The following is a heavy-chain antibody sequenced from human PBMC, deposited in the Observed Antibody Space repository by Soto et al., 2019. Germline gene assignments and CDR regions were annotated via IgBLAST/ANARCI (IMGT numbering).Heavy chain of an antibody. CDR3: ARERGGATYDAFDI. D-gene: IGHD1-26*01. CDR1: GFTVSSNY. V-gene: IGHV3-53*01. J-gene: IGHJ3*02. CDR2: IYGGGST. Sequence: QPGGSLRLSCAASGFTVSSNYMSWVRQAPGKGLEWVSVIYGGGSTYYADSVKGRFTISRDNSKNTLYLQMNSLRAEDTAVYYCARERGGATYDAFDIWGQGTMVTVSS.